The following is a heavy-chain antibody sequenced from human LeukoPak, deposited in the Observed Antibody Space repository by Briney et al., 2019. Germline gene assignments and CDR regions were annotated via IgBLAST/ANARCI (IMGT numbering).Heavy chain of an antibody. CDR1: GFTFSSYS. D-gene: IGHD2-21*02. CDR2: ISYDGSNK. Sequence: GGSLRLSCAASGFTFSSYSMNWVRQSPGKGLEWVAVISYDGSNKYYTDSVKGRFTVSRDNSKNTLYLQMNSLRPEDTSVYYCATERAGVVTLQYWGQGTLVTVSS. J-gene: IGHJ4*02. CDR3: ATERAGVVTLQY. V-gene: IGHV3-30*03.